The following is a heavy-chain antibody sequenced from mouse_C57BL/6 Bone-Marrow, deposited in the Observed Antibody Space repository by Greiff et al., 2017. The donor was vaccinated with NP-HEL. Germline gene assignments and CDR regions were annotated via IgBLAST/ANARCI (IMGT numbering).Heavy chain of an antibody. Sequence: VQLQQSGPELVKPGASVKISCKASGYSFTGYYMNWVKQSPEKSLEWIGEINPSTGGTTYNQKFKAKATLTVDKSSSTAYMQLKSLTSGDSAVYYCAIITGYFDYWGKGTTRTVSS. CDR3: AIITGYFDY. CDR2: INPSTGGT. CDR1: GYSFTGYY. J-gene: IGHJ2*01. D-gene: IGHD1-1*01. V-gene: IGHV1-42*01.